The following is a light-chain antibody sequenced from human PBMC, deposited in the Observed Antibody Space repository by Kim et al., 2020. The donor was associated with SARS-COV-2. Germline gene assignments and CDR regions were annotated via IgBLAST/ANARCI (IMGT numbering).Light chain of an antibody. CDR1: HSIRTN. Sequence: SPGERATLSCRASHSIRTNLAWYQQKLGQPPRLLIYGASTRATGVPARFSGSGSGTEFTLTISSLQSEDFAVYYCQRYNDWPPSITFGQGTRLEIK. J-gene: IGKJ5*01. CDR3: QRYNDWPPSIT. CDR2: GAS. V-gene: IGKV3-15*01.